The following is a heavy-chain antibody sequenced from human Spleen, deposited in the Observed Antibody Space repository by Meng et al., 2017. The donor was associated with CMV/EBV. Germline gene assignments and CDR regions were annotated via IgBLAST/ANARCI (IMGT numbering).Heavy chain of an antibody. D-gene: IGHD7-27*01. Sequence: KVCCKTAGYCCSDDFMHWVRQAPGQGLEWMGWIKPNSGDTNYAQNFQGRVTMTSDSSFNTAYMELSRLTSDDTAVYYCARDHAWGADYWGQGTLVTVSS. CDR1: GYCCSDDF. CDR2: IKPNSGDT. J-gene: IGHJ4*02. CDR3: ARDHAWGADY. V-gene: IGHV1-2*02.